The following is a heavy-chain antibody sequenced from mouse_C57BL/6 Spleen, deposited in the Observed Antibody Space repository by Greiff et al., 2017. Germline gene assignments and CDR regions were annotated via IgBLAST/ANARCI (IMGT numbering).Heavy chain of an antibody. D-gene: IGHD1-1*02. CDR3: PRGWYFDY. CDR2: IWSGGST. Sequence: VMLVESGPGLVQPSQSLSITCTVSGFSLTRYGVHWVRPSPGKGLEWLGVIWSGGSTDYNAAFINRLSISKDNSKSHVFFKMNRMQADDTAIYYVPRGWYFDYWGQGTTLTVSS. V-gene: IGHV2-2*01. CDR1: GFSLTRYG. J-gene: IGHJ2*01.